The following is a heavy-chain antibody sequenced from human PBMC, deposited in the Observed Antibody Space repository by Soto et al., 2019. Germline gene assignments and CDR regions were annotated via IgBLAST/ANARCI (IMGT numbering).Heavy chain of an antibody. Sequence: GGSLRLSCAASGFTFSNAWMNWVRQAPGKGLEWVGRIKSKTDGGTTDYAAPVKGRFTISRDDSKNTLYLQMNSLKTEDTAVYYCTTDKYSGSYGYFDYWGQGTLVTVSS. CDR1: GFTFSNAW. J-gene: IGHJ4*02. V-gene: IGHV3-15*07. CDR3: TTDKYSGSYGYFDY. D-gene: IGHD1-26*01. CDR2: IKSKTDGGTT.